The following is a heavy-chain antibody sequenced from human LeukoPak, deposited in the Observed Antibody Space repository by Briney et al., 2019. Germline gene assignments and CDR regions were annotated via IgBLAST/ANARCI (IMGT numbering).Heavy chain of an antibody. Sequence: GGSLRLSCAASGFTFSSYWMSWVRQAPGKGLEWVANIKQDGSEKYYVDSVKGRFTISGDNAKNSLYLQMNSLRAEDTAVYYCARVKYSSSWFHYYYYGMDVWGQGTTVTVSS. V-gene: IGHV3-7*01. CDR3: ARVKYSSSWFHYYYYGMDV. D-gene: IGHD6-13*01. J-gene: IGHJ6*02. CDR1: GFTFSSYW. CDR2: IKQDGSEK.